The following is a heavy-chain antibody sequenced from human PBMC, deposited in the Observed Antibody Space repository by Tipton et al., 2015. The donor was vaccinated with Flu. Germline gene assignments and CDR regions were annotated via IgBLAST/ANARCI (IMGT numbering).Heavy chain of an antibody. CDR3: ARRDYSNYVSDPKSWFDP. V-gene: IGHV4-38-2*01. J-gene: IGHJ5*02. CDR2: VSRSGST. D-gene: IGHD4-11*01. Sequence: LRLSCAVSGDSISSDYHWGWVRQFPGKGLEWIGTVSRSGSTTYNPSLSSRVTISSDRSKNQFSLNLKSVTAADMAVYYCARRDYSNYVSDPKSWFDPWGQGTLVAVSS. CDR1: GDSISSDYH.